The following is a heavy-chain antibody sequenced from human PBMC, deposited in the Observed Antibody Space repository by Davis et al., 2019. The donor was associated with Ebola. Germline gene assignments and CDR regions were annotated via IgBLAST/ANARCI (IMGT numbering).Heavy chain of an antibody. CDR1: GFTVSSNY. V-gene: IGHV3-30*03. CDR2: ISYDGSNK. CDR3: ADVGGAFA. D-gene: IGHD1-26*01. J-gene: IGHJ4*02. Sequence: GESLKISCAASGFTVSSNYMSWVRQAPGKGLEWVAVISYDGSNKYYADSVKGRFTISRDNSKNTLYLQMDSLRVEDTAVYYCADVGGAFAWGQGTPVTVS.